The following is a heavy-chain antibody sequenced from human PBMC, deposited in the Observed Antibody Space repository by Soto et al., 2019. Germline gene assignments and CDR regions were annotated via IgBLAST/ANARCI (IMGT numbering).Heavy chain of an antibody. Sequence: ASVKVSCKASGYIFTNYGIHWVRQAPGQRLEWMGWFDVGNGDTKYSQKFQDRVTITTDTSASTAYMELSSLRSEDTAVYYCARDESRPRSILAYWGQGTLVTVSS. CDR1: GYIFTNYG. CDR2: FDVGNGDT. V-gene: IGHV1-3*01. J-gene: IGHJ4*02. CDR3: ARDESRPRSILAY.